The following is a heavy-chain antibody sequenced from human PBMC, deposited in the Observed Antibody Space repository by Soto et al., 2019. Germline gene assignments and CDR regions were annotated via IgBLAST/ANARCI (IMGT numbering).Heavy chain of an antibody. CDR2: IYTSASI. CDR3: ARDREAGYNFYYGMDV. D-gene: IGHD6-19*01. Sequence: PSETLSLTCSVSGADINTYSWTWIRQPAGKGLEWIGRIYTSASINYNPSLRGRVTLSVDTSTNQVSLKLASVTAEDTAVYYCARDREAGYNFYYGMDVWGQGTTVTVSS. V-gene: IGHV4-4*07. CDR1: GADINTYS. J-gene: IGHJ6*02.